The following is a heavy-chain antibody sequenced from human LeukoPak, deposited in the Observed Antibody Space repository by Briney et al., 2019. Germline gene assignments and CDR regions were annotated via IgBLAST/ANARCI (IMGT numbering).Heavy chain of an antibody. CDR3: ARSQGYRGPLSY. Sequence: SETLSLTCAVYGGSFSNYYWNWIRQPPGKGLEWFGEINHSGSTNYNPSLKSRVTISVDTSKNQFSLKLSSVTAADTAVFYCARSQGYRGPLSYWGQGTLVTVSS. V-gene: IGHV4-34*01. CDR2: INHSGST. CDR1: GGSFSNYY. J-gene: IGHJ4*02. D-gene: IGHD5-24*01.